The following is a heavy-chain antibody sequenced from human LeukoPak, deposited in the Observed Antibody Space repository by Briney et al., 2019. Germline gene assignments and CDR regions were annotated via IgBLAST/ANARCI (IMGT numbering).Heavy chain of an antibody. CDR2: VHHSGTA. Sequence: PSETLSLTCTVSGHSIFSNYYHWGWIRQPPGKGPEWIASVHHSGTAYYNPSLKSRVTISVDTSENQFSLKLSSVTAAETAVYYCASEHSSSPFFWSQGTLVTVSS. V-gene: IGHV4-38-2*02. J-gene: IGHJ4*02. D-gene: IGHD6-6*01. CDR3: ASEHSSSPFF. CDR1: GHSIFSNYY.